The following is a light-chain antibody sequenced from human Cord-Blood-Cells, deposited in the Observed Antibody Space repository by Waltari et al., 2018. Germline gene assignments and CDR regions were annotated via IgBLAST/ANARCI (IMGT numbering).Light chain of an antibody. J-gene: IGLJ1*01. Sequence: QSVLTQPPSASGTPGQRVTIPCSGRSSNIGSNTVTWYQQLPGTAPKLLIYRNNQRPSGVPDRCSGSKSGTSASLAISGLQSEDEADYYGAAWDDSLNGYVFGTGTKVTVL. CDR3: AAWDDSLNGYV. CDR2: RNN. CDR1: SSNIGSNT. V-gene: IGLV1-44*01.